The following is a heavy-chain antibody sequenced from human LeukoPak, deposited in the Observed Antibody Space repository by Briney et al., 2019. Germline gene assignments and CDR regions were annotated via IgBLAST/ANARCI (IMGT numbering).Heavy chain of an antibody. CDR1: GFTFSSYW. D-gene: IGHD1-26*01. CDR3: ATDGVGALPGDVFDI. CDR2: INSDGSST. Sequence: GGSLRLSCAASGFTFSSYWMHWVRQAPGKGLVWVSRINSDGSSTSYADSVKGRFTISRDNAKNTLYLQMNSLRAEDTALYYCATDGVGALPGDVFDIWGQGTMVTVSS. J-gene: IGHJ3*02. V-gene: IGHV3-74*01.